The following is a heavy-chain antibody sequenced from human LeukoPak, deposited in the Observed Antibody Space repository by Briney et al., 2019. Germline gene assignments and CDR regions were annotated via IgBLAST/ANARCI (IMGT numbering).Heavy chain of an antibody. D-gene: IGHD3-22*01. V-gene: IGHV4-30-2*01. CDR1: GGSISSGGYS. CDR2: IYHSGST. Sequence: SQTLSLTCAVSGGSISSGGYSWSWIRQPLGKGLEWIGYIYHSGSTYYNPSLKSRVTISVDRSKNQFSLKLSSVTAADTAVYYCARGFQYYYDSSGYYSMRFDYWGQGTLVTVSS. J-gene: IGHJ4*02. CDR3: ARGFQYYYDSSGYYSMRFDY.